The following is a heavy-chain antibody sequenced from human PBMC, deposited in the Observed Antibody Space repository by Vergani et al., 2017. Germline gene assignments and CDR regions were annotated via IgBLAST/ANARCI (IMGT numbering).Heavy chain of an antibody. Sequence: QVQLQQWGAGLLKPSETLSLTCAVYGGSFSGYYWSWIRQPPGKGLEWIGEINHSGSTNYNPSLKSRVTISVDTSKNQFSLKLSSVTAADTAVYYCAISRARYCSSTSCYGGEFDYWGQGTLVTVSS. CDR1: GGSFSGYY. D-gene: IGHD2-2*01. J-gene: IGHJ4*02. CDR2: INHSGST. CDR3: AISRARYCSSTSCYGGEFDY. V-gene: IGHV4-34*01.